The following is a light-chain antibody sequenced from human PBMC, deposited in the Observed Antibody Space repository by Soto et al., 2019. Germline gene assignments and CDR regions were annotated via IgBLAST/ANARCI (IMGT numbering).Light chain of an antibody. CDR1: QSIDSNY. J-gene: IGKJ1*01. Sequence: EIVLTQSPGTLSLSPGERATLSCRASQSIDSNYLGWYQQKPGQTPRLLIYGASSRAIGIPDRFSGSGSGTDFTLTISRLEPEDFAVYYCQHYGTSPGTFGQGTKVDIK. CDR3: QHYGTSPGT. CDR2: GAS. V-gene: IGKV3-20*01.